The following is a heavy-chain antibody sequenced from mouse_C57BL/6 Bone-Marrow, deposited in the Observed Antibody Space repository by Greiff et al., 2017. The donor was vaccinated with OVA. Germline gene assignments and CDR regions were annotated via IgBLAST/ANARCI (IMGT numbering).Heavy chain of an antibody. CDR3: ARHYYGSSYY. J-gene: IGHJ2*01. V-gene: IGHV5-6*01. Sequence: EVQLVESGGDLVKPGGSLKLSCAASGFTFSSYGMSWVRQTPDKRLEWVATISSGGSYTYYLDSVKGRFTISRDNAKNTLYLQMSSLKSEDTAMYYCARHYYGSSYYWGQGTTLTVSS. D-gene: IGHD1-1*01. CDR1: GFTFSSYG. CDR2: ISSGGSYT.